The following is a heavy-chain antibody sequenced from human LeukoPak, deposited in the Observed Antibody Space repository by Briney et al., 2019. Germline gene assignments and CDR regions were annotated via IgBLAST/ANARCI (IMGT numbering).Heavy chain of an antibody. Sequence: SETLSLTCAVSGGSISSGGYSWSWIRQPPGKGLEWIGYIYHSGSTYYNPSLKSRVTISVDRSKNQFSLKLSSVTAADTAVYYCARGGTYCGGDCYLNWGQGTLVTVSS. D-gene: IGHD2-21*02. CDR2: IYHSGST. CDR3: ARGGTYCGGDCYLN. CDR1: GGSISSGGYS. V-gene: IGHV4-30-2*01. J-gene: IGHJ4*02.